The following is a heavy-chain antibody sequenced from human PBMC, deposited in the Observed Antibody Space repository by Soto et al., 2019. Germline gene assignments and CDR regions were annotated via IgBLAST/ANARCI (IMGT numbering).Heavy chain of an antibody. CDR1: GGSFSGYY. CDR2: INHSGST. V-gene: IGHV4-34*01. D-gene: IGHD2-2*01. CDR3: ARGDYSSTILYYFDY. Sequence: QVQLQQWGAGLLKPSETLSLTCAVYGGSFSGYYWSWIRQPPGKGLEWIGEINHSGSTNYNPSLKSRVTISVDTSKNQFSLKLSSVTAADTAVYYCARGDYSSTILYYFDYWGQGTLVTVSS. J-gene: IGHJ4*02.